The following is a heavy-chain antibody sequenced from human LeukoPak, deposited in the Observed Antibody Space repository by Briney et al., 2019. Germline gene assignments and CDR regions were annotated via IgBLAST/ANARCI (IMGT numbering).Heavy chain of an antibody. V-gene: IGHV4-39*01. CDR3: ASQGSYYYYMDV. D-gene: IGHD2-15*01. Sequence: PSETLSLTCTVSGGSISSSSYYWGWIRQPPGKGLEWIGSIYYSGSTYYNPSLKSRVTISVDTSKNQFSLNVSSVTAADTALYYCASQGSYYYYMDVWGKGTTVTVSS. J-gene: IGHJ6*03. CDR1: GGSISSSSYY. CDR2: IYYSGST.